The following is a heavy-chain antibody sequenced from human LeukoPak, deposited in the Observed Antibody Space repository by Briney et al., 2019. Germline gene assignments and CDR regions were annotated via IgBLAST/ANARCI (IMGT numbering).Heavy chain of an antibody. CDR1: GGSFSDYW. D-gene: IGHD6-6*01. J-gene: IGHJ4*02. CDR2: VNHSGRT. Sequence: SETLSLTCAVYGGSFSDYWWTWIRQSPGKGLEWIGEVNHSGRTNYNPSLKSRATISVDTSKNQFSLKVTSVTATDTAVYYCATEIQNIAGRVYWGQGTLVTVSS. CDR3: ATEIQNIAGRVY. V-gene: IGHV4-34*01.